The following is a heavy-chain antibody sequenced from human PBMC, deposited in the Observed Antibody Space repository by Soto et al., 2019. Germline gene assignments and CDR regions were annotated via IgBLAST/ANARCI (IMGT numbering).Heavy chain of an antibody. J-gene: IGHJ4*02. D-gene: IGHD3-3*01. Sequence: QVQLQESGPGLVEPSQTLSLTCTVSGGSVSSGGYFWSWIRQPPGEGLEWIGHIYNSGSTYSNPSLRGRVTISVVTSKSQFSLKLSSVSAADTAVYYCARGPSADKIDFWGQGTLVTVSS. CDR1: GGSVSSGGYF. V-gene: IGHV4-30-4*01. CDR2: IYNSGST. CDR3: ARGPSADKIDF.